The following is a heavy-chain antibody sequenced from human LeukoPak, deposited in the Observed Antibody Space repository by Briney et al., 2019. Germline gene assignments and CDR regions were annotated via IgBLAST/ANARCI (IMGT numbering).Heavy chain of an antibody. D-gene: IGHD3-22*01. Sequence: SVKVSCKASGGTFSSYAISWVRQAPGQGLEWMGGIIPIFGTANYAQKFQGRVTITADESTSTAYMELSSLRSEDTAVYYCARSYYYDSSGYPAFDYWGQGTLVTVSS. CDR1: GGTFSSYA. V-gene: IGHV1-69*13. CDR3: ARSYYYDSSGYPAFDY. J-gene: IGHJ4*02. CDR2: IIPIFGTA.